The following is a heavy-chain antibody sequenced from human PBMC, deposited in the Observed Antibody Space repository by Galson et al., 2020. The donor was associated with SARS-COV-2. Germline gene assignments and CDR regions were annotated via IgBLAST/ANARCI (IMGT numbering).Heavy chain of an antibody. CDR3: ARDRGYYDILTGYYQDYGMYV. J-gene: IGHJ6*01. D-gene: IGHD3-9*01. Sequence: SQTLSLTCAISGDSVSSNSAAWNWIRQSPSRGLEWPGRKYYRSKWYHDYAVSMKSRITINTDTSKNQFSLQLNSVTPEDTAVYYCARDRGYYDILTGYYQDYGMYVWGQVTAVTVSS. CDR2: KYYRSKWYH. CDR1: GDSVSSNSAA. V-gene: IGHV6-1*01.